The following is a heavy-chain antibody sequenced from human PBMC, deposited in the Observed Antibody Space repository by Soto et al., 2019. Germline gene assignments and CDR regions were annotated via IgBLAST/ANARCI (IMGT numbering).Heavy chain of an antibody. Sequence: GESLKISCKGSGYSFTSYWIGWVRQMPGKGLEWMGIIYPGDSDTRYSPSFQGQATISADKSISTAYLQWSSLKASDTAMYYCARSRVVRGVIISQPSDFDYWGQGTLVTVSS. CDR3: ARSRVVRGVIISQPSDFDY. J-gene: IGHJ4*02. V-gene: IGHV5-51*01. CDR1: GYSFTSYW. D-gene: IGHD3-10*01. CDR2: IYPGDSDT.